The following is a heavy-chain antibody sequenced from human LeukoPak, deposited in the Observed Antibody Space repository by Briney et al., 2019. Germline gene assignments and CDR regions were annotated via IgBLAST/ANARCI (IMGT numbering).Heavy chain of an antibody. V-gene: IGHV1-2*02. Sequence: GASVKVSCKAPGYTFVVYYMHWVRQAPGQGLEWMGWINPNSGGSNYAQKFQGRVTMTRDTSISTAYMELSRLRSDDTAVYYCARHPGYDYGMDVWGQGTLVTVSS. CDR3: ARHPGYDYGMDV. CDR2: INPNSGGS. J-gene: IGHJ6*02. CDR1: GYTFVVYY.